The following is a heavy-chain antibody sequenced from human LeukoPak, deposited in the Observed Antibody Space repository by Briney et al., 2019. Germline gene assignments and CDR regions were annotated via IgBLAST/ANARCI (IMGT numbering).Heavy chain of an antibody. D-gene: IGHD4-17*01. J-gene: IGHJ4*02. CDR2: IKQDGSEK. Sequence: PGGSLRLSCAASGFTFSTSWMDWVRQAPGKGLEWVANIKQDGSEKYYVDSVKGRFTISRDNAKNSPFLQMNSLRVDDTAVYYCARDLNTGYWGQGTLVTVSS. V-gene: IGHV3-7*03. CDR3: ARDLNTGY. CDR1: GFTFSTSW.